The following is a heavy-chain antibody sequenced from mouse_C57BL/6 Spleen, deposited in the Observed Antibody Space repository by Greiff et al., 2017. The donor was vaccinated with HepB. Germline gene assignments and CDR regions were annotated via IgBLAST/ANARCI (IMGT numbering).Heavy chain of an antibody. CDR3: AREYYYDSSYFDY. J-gene: IGHJ2*01. Sequence: QVQLQQPGAELVRPGSSVKLSCKASGYTFTSYWMHWVKQRPIQGLEWIGNIDPSDSETHYNQKFKDKATLTVDKSSSTAYMQLSSLTSEDSAVYYCAREYYYDSSYFDYWGQGTTLTVSS. D-gene: IGHD1-1*01. CDR2: IDPSDSET. CDR1: GYTFTSYW. V-gene: IGHV1-52*01.